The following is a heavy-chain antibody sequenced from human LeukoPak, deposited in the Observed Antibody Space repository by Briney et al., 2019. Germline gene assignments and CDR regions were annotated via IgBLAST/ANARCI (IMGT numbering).Heavy chain of an antibody. Sequence: GGSLRLSCAASGFTFSSYAMHWVRQAPGKGLEWVAVISYDGSNKYYADSVKGRFTISIDNSKNTLYLQMNSLRAEDTAVYYCARDLVIAAAGTKYFDYWGQGTLVTVSS. CDR3: ARDLVIAAAGTKYFDY. J-gene: IGHJ4*02. V-gene: IGHV3-30*01. CDR1: GFTFSSYA. D-gene: IGHD6-13*01. CDR2: ISYDGSNK.